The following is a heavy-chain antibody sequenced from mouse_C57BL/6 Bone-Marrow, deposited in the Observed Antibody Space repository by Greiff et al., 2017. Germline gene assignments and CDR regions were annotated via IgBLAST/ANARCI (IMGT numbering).Heavy chain of an antibody. CDR3: ASPSVVAHYYAMDY. CDR2: ISSGGSYT. Sequence: EVQLMESGGDLVKPGGSLKLSCAASGFTFSSYGMSWVRQTPDKRLEWVATISSGGSYTYYPDSVKGRFTISRDNAKNTLYLQMSSLKSEDTAMYYCASPSVVAHYYAMDYWGQGTSVTVSS. J-gene: IGHJ4*01. V-gene: IGHV5-6*01. D-gene: IGHD1-1*01. CDR1: GFTFSSYG.